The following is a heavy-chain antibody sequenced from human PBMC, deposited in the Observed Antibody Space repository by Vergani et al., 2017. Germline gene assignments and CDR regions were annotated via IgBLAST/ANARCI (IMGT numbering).Heavy chain of an antibody. Sequence: EVQLVESGGGLVKPGGSLRLSCAASGFTFSSYSMNWVRQASGKGLEWVGRIRSKANSYATAYAASVKGRFTISRDDSKNTAYLQMNSLKTEDTAVYYCARDRGMIGYWGQGTLVTVSS. CDR3: ARDRGMIGY. V-gene: IGHV3-73*01. CDR2: IRSKANSYAT. CDR1: GFTFSSYS. J-gene: IGHJ4*02. D-gene: IGHD2-15*01.